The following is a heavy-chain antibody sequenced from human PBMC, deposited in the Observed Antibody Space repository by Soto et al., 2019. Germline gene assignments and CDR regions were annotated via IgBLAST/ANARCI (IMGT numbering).Heavy chain of an antibody. CDR2: ISPDGSST. V-gene: IGHV3-74*01. Sequence: GGSLRLSCAASGFTFSNYWMNWVRQTPGKGLVCVSRISPDGSSTNYADSVKGRFTTSRDNAKNTLYLQMNSLRAEDTAVYYCVRASVDYDYWGQGTLVTVSS. J-gene: IGHJ4*02. D-gene: IGHD4-17*01. CDR3: VRASVDYDY. CDR1: GFTFSNYW.